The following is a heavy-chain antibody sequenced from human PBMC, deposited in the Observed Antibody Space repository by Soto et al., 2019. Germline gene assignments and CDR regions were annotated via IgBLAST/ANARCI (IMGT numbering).Heavy chain of an antibody. J-gene: IGHJ6*02. CDR3: AKDPRGNGDVTHYYNGMDV. CDR1: GFRFSSYG. V-gene: IGHV3-30*18. Sequence: QAQLAESGGGVVQPGRSLRLSCEVSGFRFSSYGVHWVRQAPGKGLEWVALISDVGRNTFYPDSVKGRFSISRDNSKNTVYLQMNSLRAEDTAVYYCAKDPRGNGDVTHYYNGMDVWGQGTTVTVSS. D-gene: IGHD4-17*01. CDR2: ISDVGRNT.